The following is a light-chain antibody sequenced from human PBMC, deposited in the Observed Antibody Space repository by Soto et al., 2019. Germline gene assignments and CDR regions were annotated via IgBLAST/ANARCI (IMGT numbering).Light chain of an antibody. CDR2: HDT. CDR3: HAWHSSTVV. CDR1: KLGDKY. J-gene: IGLJ2*01. V-gene: IGLV3-1*01. Sequence: SYELTQAPSVSVSPGQTARITCFGDKLGDKYACWYQQKPGQSPVVVIYHDTKRPSGIPERFSGSNSGNTATLTISGTQAMDEADYDCHAWHSSTVVFGGGTKLTVL.